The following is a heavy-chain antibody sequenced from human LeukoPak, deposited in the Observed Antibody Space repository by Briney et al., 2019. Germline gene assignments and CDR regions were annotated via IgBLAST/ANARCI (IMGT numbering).Heavy chain of an antibody. CDR2: MSVNGVNK. CDR1: GFSFSSYP. V-gene: IGHV3-30-3*01. J-gene: IGHJ3*02. CDR3: VRESCSGGSCTYDPFDI. D-gene: IGHD2-15*01. Sequence: GGSLRLSCVASGFSFSSYPIHWVRRVPGKGLEWVAVMSVNGVNKYYADSVRGRFTVSRDISKNTQFLQMNSLRFEDTAVYFCVRESCSGGSCTYDPFDIWGHGTMVTVST.